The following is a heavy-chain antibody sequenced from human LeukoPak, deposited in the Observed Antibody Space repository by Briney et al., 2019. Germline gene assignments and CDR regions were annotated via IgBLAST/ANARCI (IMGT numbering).Heavy chain of an antibody. V-gene: IGHV3-21*01. CDR1: GFTFSSYS. CDR2: INILSNYI. J-gene: IGHJ4*02. CDR3: ARDSHSSSWYSEFNY. D-gene: IGHD6-13*01. Sequence: PGGSLRLSCAASGFTFSSYSMNWVRQAPGKGLEWVSSINILSNYIYYADSVKGRFTISRDNVKNSLYLQMNSLRAEDTAVYYCARDSHSSSWYSEFNYRGQGTLVTVSS.